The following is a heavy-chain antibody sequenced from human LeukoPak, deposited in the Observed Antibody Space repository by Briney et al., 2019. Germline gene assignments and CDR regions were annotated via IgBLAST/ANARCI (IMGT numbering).Heavy chain of an antibody. CDR2: IYYSGST. CDR1: GGSISSGDYY. J-gene: IGHJ3*02. V-gene: IGHV4-30-4*01. CDR3: ASSDMYYYGSGSPALDAFDI. D-gene: IGHD3-10*01. Sequence: PSETLSLTCTVSGGSISSGDYYWSWIRQPPGKGLEWIGYIYYSGSTYYNPSLKSRVTISVDTSKNQFSLKLSSVTAADTAVYYCASSDMYYYGSGSPALDAFDIWGQGTMVTVSS.